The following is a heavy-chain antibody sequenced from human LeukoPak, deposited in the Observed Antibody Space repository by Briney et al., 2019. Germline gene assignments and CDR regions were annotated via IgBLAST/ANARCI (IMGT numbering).Heavy chain of an antibody. J-gene: IGHJ6*02. CDR1: GYTFTNYD. CDR2: MNPNSGNT. CDR3: ARGPFELVVVPAARYYLYDYGMDV. Sequence: ASVKVSCKASGYTFTNYDINWVRLATGRGLEWMGWMNPNSGNTGYAQKFQGRVTMTRNTSISTAYMELSSLRSEDTAVYYCARGPFELVVVPAARYYLYDYGMDVWGQGTTVTVSS. D-gene: IGHD2-2*01. V-gene: IGHV1-8*01.